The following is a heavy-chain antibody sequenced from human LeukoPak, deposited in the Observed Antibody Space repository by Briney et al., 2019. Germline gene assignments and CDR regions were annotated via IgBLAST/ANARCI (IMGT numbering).Heavy chain of an antibody. V-gene: IGHV4-59*01. CDR2: IYYSGST. CDR1: GGSISSYY. J-gene: IGHJ5*02. Sequence: SENLSLTCTVSGGSISSYYWSWIRQPPGKGLEWIGYIYYSGSTNYNPSLKSRVTISVDTSKNQFSLKLSSVTAADTAVYYCAREGGTEYSSSWDNWFDPWGQGTLVTVSS. D-gene: IGHD6-13*01. CDR3: AREGGTEYSSSWDNWFDP.